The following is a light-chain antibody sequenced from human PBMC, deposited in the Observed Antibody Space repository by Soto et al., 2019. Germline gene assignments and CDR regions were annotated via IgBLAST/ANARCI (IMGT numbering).Light chain of an antibody. Sequence: DLQMTQSPSSVSASVGDRVTITCRASQGAGNWLAWYQQKPGKAPNLLIYAASSLQSGVPSRFSGSGSGTDFTLTISSLQPEDFAYYYCLQANSFPLTFGGGTKVEI. CDR2: AAS. CDR1: QGAGNW. V-gene: IGKV1D-12*01. CDR3: LQANSFPLT. J-gene: IGKJ4*01.